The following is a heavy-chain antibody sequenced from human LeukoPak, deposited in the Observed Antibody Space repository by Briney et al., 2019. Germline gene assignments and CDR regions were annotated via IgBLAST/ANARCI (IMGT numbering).Heavy chain of an antibody. Sequence: ASVKVSSKASGYRFTNYGYSWVRQAPGQGLEWMGWISAYNGNTDYAQNLQGRVTMTTDASTRTAYMELRSLTSDDTAIYYCARGGSWCTNGVCYYYFDYWGQGTLVTVSS. CDR2: ISAYNGNT. V-gene: IGHV1-18*01. CDR1: GYRFTNYG. CDR3: ARGGSWCTNGVCYYYFDY. J-gene: IGHJ4*02. D-gene: IGHD2-8*01.